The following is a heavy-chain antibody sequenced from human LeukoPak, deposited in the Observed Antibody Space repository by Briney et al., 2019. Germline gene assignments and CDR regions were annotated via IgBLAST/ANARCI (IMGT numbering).Heavy chain of an antibody. CDR2: IWYDGSDK. J-gene: IGHJ4*02. D-gene: IGHD2-21*02. CDR3: ARGDPNDY. CDR1: GFNFSIYG. V-gene: IGHV3-33*01. Sequence: PPGRSLRLSCAASGFNFSIYGMHWVRQAPGKGLEWVAVIWYDGSDKYYADSVKGRFAISRDNSQNTLYLQMNSLRAEDTAVYYCARGDPNDYWGQGTLVTVSS.